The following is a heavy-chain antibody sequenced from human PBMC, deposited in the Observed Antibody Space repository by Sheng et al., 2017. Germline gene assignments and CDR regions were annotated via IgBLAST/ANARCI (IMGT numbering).Heavy chain of an antibody. D-gene: IGHD2-15*01. CDR2: IYHSGST. J-gene: IGHJ4*02. CDR1: GGSISSSNW. V-gene: IGHV4-4*02. Sequence: QVQLQESGPGLVKPSGTLSLTCTVSGGSISSSNWWSWVRQPPGKGLEWIGEIYHSGSTHYNPSLKSRVTISIDKSKNQFSLKLSSVTSADTAVYHCTRDRGGSSFDLWGQGTLVTVSS. CDR3: TRDRGGSSFDL.